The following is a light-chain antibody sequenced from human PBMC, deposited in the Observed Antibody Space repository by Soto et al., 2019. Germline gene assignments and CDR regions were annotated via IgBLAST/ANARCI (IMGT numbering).Light chain of an antibody. J-gene: IGLJ2*01. Sequence: QSVLTQPPSASGTPGQRVFISCSGSSSNIGGTNYAYWYQQLPGAAPKLLMHSNNLRPSGVPERISGSKSGTSASLAISGLRSEDEAVYYCQVWDSSSDHVVFGGGTKVTVL. CDR3: QVWDSSSDHVV. CDR1: SSNIGGTNY. CDR2: SNN. V-gene: IGLV1-47*02.